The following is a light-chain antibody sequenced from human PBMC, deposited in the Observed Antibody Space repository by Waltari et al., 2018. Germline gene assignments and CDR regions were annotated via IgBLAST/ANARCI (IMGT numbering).Light chain of an antibody. CDR2: AAS. Sequence: DIQMTQSPSSLSASVGDRVTITCRASQSISRNLNWYQQKPGQAPKLLIYAASSFHRGVPPRFSGRGSGTDFTLTLSSLQPEDFATYYCQQSYSIPLTFGGGTKVEIK. J-gene: IGKJ4*01. V-gene: IGKV1-39*01. CDR3: QQSYSIPLT. CDR1: QSISRN.